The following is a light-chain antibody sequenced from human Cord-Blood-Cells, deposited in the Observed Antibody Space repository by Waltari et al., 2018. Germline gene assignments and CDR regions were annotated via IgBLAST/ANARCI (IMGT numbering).Light chain of an antibody. CDR3: SSYTSSSTWV. Sequence: QSALTQSASVSGSPGQSITISCTGTSSDVGGYNYVSWYQQHPAKAPKLMIYDVSKRPSGVSNSFSGSKSGNTASLTIAGLQAEDEADYYCSSYTSSSTWVFGGGTKLTVL. CDR2: DVS. V-gene: IGLV2-14*01. J-gene: IGLJ3*02. CDR1: SSDVGGYNY.